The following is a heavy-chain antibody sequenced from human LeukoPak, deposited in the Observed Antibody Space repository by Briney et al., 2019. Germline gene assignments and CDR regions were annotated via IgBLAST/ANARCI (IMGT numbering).Heavy chain of an antibody. CDR3: ARDGLSGWYDY. CDR2: INAGNGNT. J-gene: IGHJ4*02. CDR1: GYTFTSYA. V-gene: IGHV1-3*01. Sequence: ASVKVSCKASGYTFTSYAMHWVRQAPGQRLEWMGWINAGNGNTKYSQKFQGRVIITRDTSASTAYMELSSLRSEDTAVYYCARDGLSGWYDYWGQGTLVTVSS. D-gene: IGHD6-19*01.